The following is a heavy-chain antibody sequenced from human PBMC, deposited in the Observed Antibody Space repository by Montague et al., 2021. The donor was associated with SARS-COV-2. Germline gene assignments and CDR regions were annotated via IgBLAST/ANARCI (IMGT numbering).Heavy chain of an antibody. D-gene: IGHD6-6*01. V-gene: IGHV4-61*01. CDR3: ARSRANVPSRPGFDY. CDR1: GASVASGNFY. J-gene: IGHJ4*02. Sequence: SETLSLTCTVSGASVASGNFYWSWIRQPPGKGLEWIGYMYYTGHTNYNPSFESRVTMPVDPSKNQFSLTLISVTAADTAVYYCARSRANVPSRPGFDYWGQGALVTVSS. CDR2: MYYTGHT.